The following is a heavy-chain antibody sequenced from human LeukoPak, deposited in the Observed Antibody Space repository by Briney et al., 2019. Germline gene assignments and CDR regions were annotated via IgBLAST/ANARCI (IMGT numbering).Heavy chain of an antibody. V-gene: IGHV3-33*06. J-gene: IGHJ1*01. D-gene: IGHD3-22*01. CDR3: AKPSYDSRLEYFQH. CDR2: IWYDGSNK. CDR1: GFTFSSYG. Sequence: PGGSLRLSCAASGFTFSSYGMHWVRQAPGKGLEWVAVIWYDGSNKYYADSVKGRFTISRDNSKNTLYLQMNSLRAEDTAVYYCAKPSYDSRLEYFQHWGQGTLVTVSS.